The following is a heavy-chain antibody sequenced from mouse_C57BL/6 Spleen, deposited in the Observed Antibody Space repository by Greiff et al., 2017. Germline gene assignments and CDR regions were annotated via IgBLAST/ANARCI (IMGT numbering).Heavy chain of an antibody. CDR3: ARQDDGYSYWYFDV. Sequence: EVKLVESGGGLVQPGGSLKLSCAASGFTFSDYGMAWVRQAPRKGPEWVAFISNLAYSIYYADTVTGRFNISRVNSKNTLYLEMSSRRSEDTAMYYCARQDDGYSYWYFDVWGTGTTVTVSS. J-gene: IGHJ1*03. D-gene: IGHD2-3*01. CDR1: GFTFSDYG. CDR2: ISNLAYSI. V-gene: IGHV5-15*01.